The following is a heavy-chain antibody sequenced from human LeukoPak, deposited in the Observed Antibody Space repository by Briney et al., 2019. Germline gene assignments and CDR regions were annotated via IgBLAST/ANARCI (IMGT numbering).Heavy chain of an antibody. V-gene: IGHV4-30-2*01. D-gene: IGHD4-17*01. CDR3: ARGGYGDYLPFDY. Sequence: SETLSLTCAVSGGSISSGGYSGNWFRQPPGRGLEWIGYIYHSGSTYYNPSLKSRVTISVDRSKNQFSLKLSSVTAADTAVYYCARGGYGDYLPFDYWGQGTLVTVSS. CDR1: GGSISSGGYS. CDR2: IYHSGST. J-gene: IGHJ4*02.